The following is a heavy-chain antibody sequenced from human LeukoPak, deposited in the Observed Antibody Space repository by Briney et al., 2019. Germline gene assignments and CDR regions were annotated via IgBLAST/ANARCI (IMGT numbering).Heavy chain of an antibody. CDR3: ARGLRVGRVGARSLYYFDY. CDR1: GGSISSYY. J-gene: IGHJ4*02. CDR2: IYTSGST. Sequence: PSETLSLTCTVSGGSISSYYWSWIRQPAGKGLEWIGRIYTSGSTNYNPSLKSRVTMSVDTSKNQFSLKLSSVTAADTAVYYCARGLRVGRVGARSLYYFDYWGQGTLVTVAS. D-gene: IGHD1-26*01. V-gene: IGHV4-4*07.